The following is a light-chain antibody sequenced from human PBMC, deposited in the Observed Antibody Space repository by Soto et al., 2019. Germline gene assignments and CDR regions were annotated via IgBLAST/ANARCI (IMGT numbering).Light chain of an antibody. Sequence: QSALTQPPSASGSPGQSVTISCTGTSSDIGAYIYVSWYQQHPGKAPKLMISEVSRRPSGVPERFSGSKSGNTASLTVSGLQADDEAHYYCQSYDSSLSGKRVFGGGTKLTVL. J-gene: IGLJ3*02. CDR1: SSDIGAYIY. CDR3: QSYDSSLSGKRV. CDR2: EVS. V-gene: IGLV2-8*01.